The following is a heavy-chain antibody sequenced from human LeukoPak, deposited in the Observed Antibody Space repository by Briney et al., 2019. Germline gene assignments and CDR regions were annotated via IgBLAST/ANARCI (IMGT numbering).Heavy chain of an antibody. V-gene: IGHV1-2*02. D-gene: IGHD2-2*01. CDR3: VREGEGPLTKDFDY. CDR2: IGPHSTFT. Sequence: ASVKVSCKSSGFTFTDHYIHWVRQGPGQGLEWMGYIGPHSTFTSSPQEFQGRVTMTRDASMSTAYMELTRLTSDDTAVYYCVREGEGPLTKDFDYWGQGTLVTVSS. CDR1: GFTFTDHY. J-gene: IGHJ4*02.